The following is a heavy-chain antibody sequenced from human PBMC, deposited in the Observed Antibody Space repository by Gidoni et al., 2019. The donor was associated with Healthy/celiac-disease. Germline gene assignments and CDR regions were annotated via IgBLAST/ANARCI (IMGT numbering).Heavy chain of an antibody. Sequence: QLQLQESGPGLVKPSETLSLPCTVSGGSISSSSYYWGWSRQPPGKGREWIGSIYYSGSTYYNPSLKSRVTISVDTSKNQFSLKVSSVTAADTAVYYCARQIAVAGTGKEWAIDYWGQGTLVTVSS. CDR2: IYYSGST. D-gene: IGHD6-19*01. V-gene: IGHV4-39*07. CDR3: ARQIAVAGTGKEWAIDY. J-gene: IGHJ4*02. CDR1: GGSISSSSYY.